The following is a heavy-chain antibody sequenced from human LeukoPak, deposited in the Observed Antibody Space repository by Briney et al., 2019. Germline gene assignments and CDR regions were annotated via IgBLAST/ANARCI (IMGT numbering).Heavy chain of an antibody. Sequence: GGSLRLSCAAPGFTFSTHAMSWVRQAPGKGLEWVSSISSSGGSTYYADSVKGRFTISRDNSKNTLYLQMNSLRAEDTAVYYCAKGDVYYYDSSGWIDYWGQGTLVTVSS. V-gene: IGHV3-23*01. CDR1: GFTFSTHA. J-gene: IGHJ4*02. D-gene: IGHD3-22*01. CDR3: AKGDVYYYDSSGWIDY. CDR2: ISSSGGST.